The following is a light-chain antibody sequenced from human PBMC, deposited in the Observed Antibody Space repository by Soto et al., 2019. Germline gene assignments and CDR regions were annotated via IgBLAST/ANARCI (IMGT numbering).Light chain of an antibody. CDR2: GAS. CDR3: QQYENLPIT. CDR1: QSITSSF. V-gene: IGKV3-20*01. Sequence: EIALTQSPCILSLSAGERASLSCGASQSITSSFLAWYQQKPGQAPRLLIYGASSRATGIPDRFSGTGSETDFTLTINRLEPEDFAVYYCQQYENLPITFGQGTRMEIK. J-gene: IGKJ5*01.